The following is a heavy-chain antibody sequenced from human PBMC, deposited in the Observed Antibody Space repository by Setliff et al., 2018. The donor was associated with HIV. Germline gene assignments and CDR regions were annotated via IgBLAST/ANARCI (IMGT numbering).Heavy chain of an antibody. CDR1: GYTFTGYY. CDR2: INPHSGDT. D-gene: IGHD6-6*01. V-gene: IGHV1-2*02. CDR3: ARDPAPSSSASYFQH. J-gene: IGHJ1*01. Sequence: ASVMVSCKASGYTFTGYYMHWVRQAPGQGLEWMGWINPHSGDTNYAQKFQDRVTMTRDTSVNIAYMQLSRLRSDDTAVYYCARDPAPSSSASYFQHWGQGTPVTVSS.